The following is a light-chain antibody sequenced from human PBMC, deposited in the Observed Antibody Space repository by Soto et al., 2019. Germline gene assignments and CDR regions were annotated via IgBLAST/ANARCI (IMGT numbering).Light chain of an antibody. V-gene: IGKV1-9*01. CDR2: AAS. J-gene: IGKJ5*01. CDR1: QDIAIY. CDR3: QQLHGYPIT. Sequence: IQLTQSPSSLSASVGDRLTITCRASQDIAIYLAWYQQKPGKXPKXXIYAASNFQSGVPSRFSGSGSGTHFTITISSLQPEDFETYYCQQLHGYPITFGQGTRLEIK.